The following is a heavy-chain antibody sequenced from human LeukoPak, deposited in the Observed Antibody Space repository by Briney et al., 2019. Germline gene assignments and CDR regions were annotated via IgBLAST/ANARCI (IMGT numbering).Heavy chain of an antibody. J-gene: IGHJ4*02. CDR3: ARGSTAAANFDY. V-gene: IGHV3-7*01. CDR1: GFTFSSFW. Sequence: GGSLRLSCAASGFTFSSFWMSWVRQAPGKGLEWVANIKQEGSAKDYVDSVKGRFTISRDNAKNSLYLQMNSLRAEDTAVYYCARGSTAAANFDYWGQGTLVTVSS. CDR2: IKQEGSAK. D-gene: IGHD2-2*01.